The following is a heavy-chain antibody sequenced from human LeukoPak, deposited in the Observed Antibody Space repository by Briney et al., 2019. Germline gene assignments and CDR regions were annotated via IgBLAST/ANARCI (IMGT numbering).Heavy chain of an antibody. Sequence: GSLGLSCAASGFTFSNCAMSWVRQAPEKGLEWVSGISGSGSSTYYADSVKGRFTISRDNSENTLSLQMNSLRADDTAIYYCAKSCNSGNCYYNYWGQGTLVTVSS. CDR3: AKSCNSGNCYYNY. V-gene: IGHV3-23*01. CDR2: ISGSGSST. CDR1: GFTFSNCA. J-gene: IGHJ4*02. D-gene: IGHD2/OR15-2a*01.